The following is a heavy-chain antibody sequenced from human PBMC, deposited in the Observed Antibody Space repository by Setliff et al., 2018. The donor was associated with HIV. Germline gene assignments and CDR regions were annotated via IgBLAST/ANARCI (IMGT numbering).Heavy chain of an antibody. Sequence: SETMSLTCTLSGDSISSGGYYWSWIRPHPGKGLEWIGYIYYSGTTYYNPSLKSRLSISVDTSKNQFSLKLSSVTAADTAVYYCARGTRSSLNWFDPWGQGTLVTVSS. J-gene: IGHJ5*02. CDR2: IYYSGTT. CDR3: ARGTRSSLNWFDP. V-gene: IGHV4-31*03. CDR1: GDSISSGGYY. D-gene: IGHD2-2*01.